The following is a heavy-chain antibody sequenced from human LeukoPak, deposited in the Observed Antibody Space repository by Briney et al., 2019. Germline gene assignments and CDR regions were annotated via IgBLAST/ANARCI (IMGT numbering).Heavy chain of an antibody. CDR1: GYTFTGYY. J-gene: IGHJ4*02. V-gene: IGHV1-2*02. D-gene: IGHD3/OR15-3a*01. Sequence: ASVKVSCKASGYTFTGYYMHWVRQAPGQGLEWMGWINPNSGGTNYAQKFQARITMTRNTSASTAYMELSSLTSEDTAVYYCARGGSFGLKANLDSWGQGTLVTVSS. CDR2: INPNSGGT. CDR3: ARGGSFGLKANLDS.